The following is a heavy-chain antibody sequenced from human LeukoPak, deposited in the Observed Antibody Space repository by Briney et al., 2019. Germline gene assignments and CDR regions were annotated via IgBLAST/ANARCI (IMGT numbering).Heavy chain of an antibody. CDR1: GGSISSGGYS. V-gene: IGHV4-30-2*01. CDR3: ARDRAAAGFYDY. Sequence: SETLSLTCTVSGGSISSGGYSWSWIRQPPGKGLEWIGYIYHSGSTYYNPSLKSRVTISVDRSKNQFSLKLSSVTAADTAVYYCARDRAAAGFYDYWGQGTLVTVSS. J-gene: IGHJ4*02. D-gene: IGHD6-13*01. CDR2: IYHSGST.